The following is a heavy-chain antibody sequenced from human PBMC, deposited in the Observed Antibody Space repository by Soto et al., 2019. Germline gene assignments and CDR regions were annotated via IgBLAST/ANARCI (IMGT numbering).Heavy chain of an antibody. CDR2: TKNKANSYTT. CDR1: GFTFSDHY. CDR3: VRGALSASGIRLFGY. J-gene: IGHJ4*02. Sequence: EVQLEESGGGLVQPGGSLRLSCAASGFTFSDHYMDWVRQAPGKGLEWVGRTKNKANSYTTEYAASVKGRFTISCDDSKNSLHLQMNSLKAEDTAMYYCVRGALSASGIRLFGYWGQGTLVTVSS. V-gene: IGHV3-72*01. D-gene: IGHD3-10*01.